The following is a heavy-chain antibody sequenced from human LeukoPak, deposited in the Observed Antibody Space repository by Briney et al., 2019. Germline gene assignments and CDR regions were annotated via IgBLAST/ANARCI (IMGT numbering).Heavy chain of an antibody. V-gene: IGHV3-21*01. CDR2: ISSSSSYI. CDR3: ARGGDGYNLIGFYFDY. J-gene: IGHJ4*02. Sequence: GGSLRLSCAASGFTFSSYSMNWVRQAPGKGLEWVSSISSSSSYIYYADSVKGRFTISRDNAKNSLYLQMNSLRAEDTAVYYCARGGDGYNLIGFYFDYWGQGTLVTVSS. D-gene: IGHD5-24*01. CDR1: GFTFSSYS.